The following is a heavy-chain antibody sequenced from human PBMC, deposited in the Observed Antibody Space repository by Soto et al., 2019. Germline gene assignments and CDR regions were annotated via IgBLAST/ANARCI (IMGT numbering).Heavy chain of an antibody. V-gene: IGHV3-23*01. Sequence: GGSLRLSCAASGFTFSSYAMSWVRQAPGKGLEWVSAISGSGGSTYYADSVKGRFTISRDNSMNTLYLQMNSLRAEDTAVYYCAKVLKSGWHAFDIWGQGTMVTVSS. CDR3: AKVLKSGWHAFDI. CDR1: GFTFSSYA. D-gene: IGHD6-19*01. J-gene: IGHJ3*02. CDR2: ISGSGGST.